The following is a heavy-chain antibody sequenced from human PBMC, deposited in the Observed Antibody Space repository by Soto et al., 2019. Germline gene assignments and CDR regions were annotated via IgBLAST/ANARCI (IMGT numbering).Heavy chain of an antibody. D-gene: IGHD3-10*01. CDR1: DGSISSSSYY. V-gene: IGHV4-39*07. Sequence: SETLSLTCTVSDGSISSSSYYWGWIRKPPGKGLEWIGSIYYSGSTNYNPSLKSRVTISVDTSKNQFSLKLSSVTAADTAVYYCARVGGFGATTIDYWGQGTLVTVSS. CDR2: IYYSGST. CDR3: ARVGGFGATTIDY. J-gene: IGHJ4*02.